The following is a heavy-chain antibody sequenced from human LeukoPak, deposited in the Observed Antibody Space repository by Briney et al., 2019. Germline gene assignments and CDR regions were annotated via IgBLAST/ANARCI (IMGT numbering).Heavy chain of an antibody. D-gene: IGHD2-15*01. Sequence: GRSLRLSCAASGFTFSSYAMHWVRQAPGKGLEWVAVISYDGSNKYYADSVKGRFTISRDNSKNTLYLQMNSLRAEETAVYYCARAEYCSGGSCSPPFDYWGQGTLVTVSS. V-gene: IGHV3-30*04. J-gene: IGHJ4*02. CDR1: GFTFSSYA. CDR2: ISYDGSNK. CDR3: ARAEYCSGGSCSPPFDY.